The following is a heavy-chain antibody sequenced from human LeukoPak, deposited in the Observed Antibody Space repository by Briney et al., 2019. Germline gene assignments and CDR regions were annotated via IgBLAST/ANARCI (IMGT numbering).Heavy chain of an antibody. CDR2: ISSSSSYI. CDR1: GFTFSRYS. Sequence: GGSLRLSCAASGFTFSRYSMNWVRQAPGKGLEWVSSISSSSSYIYYADSVKGRFTISRDNAKNSLYLQMNSLRAEDTAVYYCARDSTVLTERGQNSDYWGQGTLVTVSS. CDR3: ARDSTVLTERGQNSDY. J-gene: IGHJ4*02. D-gene: IGHD4/OR15-4a*01. V-gene: IGHV3-21*01.